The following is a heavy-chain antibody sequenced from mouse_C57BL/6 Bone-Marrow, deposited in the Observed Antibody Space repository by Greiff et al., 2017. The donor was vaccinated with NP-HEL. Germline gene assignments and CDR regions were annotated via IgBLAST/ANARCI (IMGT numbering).Heavy chain of an antibody. CDR3: ARVLGRYAMDY. D-gene: IGHD4-1*01. V-gene: IGHV1-42*01. CDR2: INPSTGGT. J-gene: IGHJ4*01. Sequence: EVQLQQSGPELVKPGASVKISCKASGYSFTGYYMNWVKQSPEKSLEWIGEINPSTGGTTYNQKFKAKATLTVDKSSSTAYMQLKSLTSEDSAVYYCARVLGRYAMDYWGQGTSVTVSS. CDR1: GYSFTGYY.